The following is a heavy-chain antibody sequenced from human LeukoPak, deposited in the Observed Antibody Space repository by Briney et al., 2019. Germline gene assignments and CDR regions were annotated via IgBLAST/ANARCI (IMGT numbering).Heavy chain of an antibody. D-gene: IGHD3-16*01. Sequence: GASVKVSCKVSGYTLTELSMHWVRQAPGKGLEWMGGFDPEDGETIYAQKFQGRVTVTEDTSTDTAYMELSSLRSEDTAVYYCATDMTSSTWGQGTLVTVSS. CDR2: FDPEDGET. CDR3: ATDMTSST. J-gene: IGHJ5*02. CDR1: GYTLTELS. V-gene: IGHV1-24*01.